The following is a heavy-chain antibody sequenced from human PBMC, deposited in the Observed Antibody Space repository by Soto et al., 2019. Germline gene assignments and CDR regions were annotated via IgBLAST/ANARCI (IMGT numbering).Heavy chain of an antibody. CDR1: GFTFSSYG. CDR3: ATTQSKLWFGELLLDY. J-gene: IGHJ4*02. Sequence: GGSLRLSCAASGFTFSSYGMHWVRQAPGKGLEWVAVIWYDGSNKYYADSVKGRFTISRDNSKNTLYLQMNSLRAEDTAVYYCATTQSKLWFGELLLDYWGQGTLVTVSS. CDR2: IWYDGSNK. D-gene: IGHD3-10*01. V-gene: IGHV3-33*01.